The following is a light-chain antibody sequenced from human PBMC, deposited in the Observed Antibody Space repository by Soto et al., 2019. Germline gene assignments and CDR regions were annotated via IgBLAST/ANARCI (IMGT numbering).Light chain of an antibody. CDR1: QSTSSY. CDR3: QQYSSHST. V-gene: IGKV1-5*03. CDR2: QAS. Sequence: IQVTQSPATLSACIGDRVTSTFWASQSTSSYLAWYQQKPGKAPKLLIYQASSLENGVPSRFSGSGSRTEFSLTISSLQPDDFATYYCQQYSSHSTFGQGTKVDIK. J-gene: IGKJ1*01.